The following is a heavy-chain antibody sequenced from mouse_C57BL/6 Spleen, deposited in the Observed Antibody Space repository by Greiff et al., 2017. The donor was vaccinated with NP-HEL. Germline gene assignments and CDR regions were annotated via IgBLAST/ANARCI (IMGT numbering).Heavy chain of an antibody. V-gene: IGHV1-76*01. J-gene: IGHJ2*01. CDR2: IYPGSGNT. Sequence: VKLMESGAELVRPGASVKLSCKASGYTFTDYYINWVKQRPGQGLEWIARIYPGSGNTYYNEKFKGKATLTAEKSSSTAYMQLSSLTSEDSAVYFCAREGIRYPDYWGQGTTLTVSS. CDR1: GYTFTDYY. D-gene: IGHD1-1*01. CDR3: AREGIRYPDY.